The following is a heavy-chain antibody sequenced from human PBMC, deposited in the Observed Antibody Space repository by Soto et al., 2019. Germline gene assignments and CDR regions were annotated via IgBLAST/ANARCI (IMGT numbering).Heavy chain of an antibody. D-gene: IGHD5-18*01. CDR1: GFSFTTYA. CDR2: ISDDGSIK. CDR3: ARAIETAMDPCDY. J-gene: IGHJ4*02. V-gene: IGHV3-30-3*01. Sequence: GSLRLSCAASGFSFTTYAMHWVRQAPGKGLEWVAVISDDGSIKYYADSVKGRFTISRDNSKNTFYLQMNSLRGDDTALYYCARAIETAMDPCDYWGQGALVTVSS.